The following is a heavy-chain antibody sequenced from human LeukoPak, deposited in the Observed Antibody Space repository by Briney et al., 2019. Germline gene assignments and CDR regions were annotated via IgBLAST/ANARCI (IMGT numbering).Heavy chain of an antibody. D-gene: IGHD5-18*01. V-gene: IGHV4-34*01. CDR2: INHSGGT. J-gene: IGHJ6*03. CDR3: AGVGYSSPITDWSRPGLGADPTRSYSYRDV. CDR1: GGSFSAYS. Sequence: SETLSLTCAVYGGSFSAYSWSWIRQPPGKGLEWIGDINHSGGTNHNPSLMSRVIMSVDTSKSQFSLKVTSATAADTAVYYCAGVGYSSPITDWSRPGLGADPTRSYSYRDVWGKGPTVTVS.